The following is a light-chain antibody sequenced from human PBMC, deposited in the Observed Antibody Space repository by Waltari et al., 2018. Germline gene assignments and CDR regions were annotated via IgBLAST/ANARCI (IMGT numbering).Light chain of an antibody. CDR2: DAT. V-gene: IGKV1-5*01. J-gene: IGKJ1*01. CDR1: QSVSSW. CDR3: QQYRGLWT. Sequence: DIQMTQSPSTLSASVRDRVTITCRASQSVSSWLSWYQQKPGEPPKLLIYDATSLESGVPSRFSGSGSGTEFTLTISSLQSDDFATYYCQQYRGLWTFGQGTRVEVK.